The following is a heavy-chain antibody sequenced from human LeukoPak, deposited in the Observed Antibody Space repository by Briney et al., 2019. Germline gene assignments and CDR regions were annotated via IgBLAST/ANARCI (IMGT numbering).Heavy chain of an antibody. J-gene: IGHJ6*03. CDR2: IYSGGST. Sequence: GGSLRLSCAASEFSVGSNYMTWVRQAPGKGLEWVSLIYSGGSTYYADSVKGRFTISRDNAKNSLYLQMNSLRAEDTAVYYCARGIQTYYYYMDVWGKGTTVTVSS. D-gene: IGHD1-1*01. V-gene: IGHV3-66*01. CDR1: EFSVGSNY. CDR3: ARGIQTYYYYMDV.